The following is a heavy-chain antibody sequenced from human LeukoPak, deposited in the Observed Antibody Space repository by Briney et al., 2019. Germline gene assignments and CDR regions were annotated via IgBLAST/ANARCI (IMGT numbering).Heavy chain of an antibody. Sequence: PGGSLRLSCAASGFTFSSYAMSWVRQAPGKGLEWVSGISGGGTSTYYADSVKGRFTISRDNSKNTMSLQMNSLRAEDTALYYCARGKGIAVSSFDSWGQGTLVTVSS. J-gene: IGHJ4*02. V-gene: IGHV3-23*01. CDR3: ARGKGIAVSSFDS. CDR1: GFTFSSYA. D-gene: IGHD6-19*01. CDR2: ISGGGTST.